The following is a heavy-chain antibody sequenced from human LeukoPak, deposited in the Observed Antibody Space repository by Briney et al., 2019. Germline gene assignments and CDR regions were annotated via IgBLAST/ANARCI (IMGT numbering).Heavy chain of an antibody. CDR3: AKDSKPSYSSSWNYFDS. CDR2: INSDGSST. J-gene: IGHJ4*02. V-gene: IGHV3-43D*03. Sequence: PGGSLRLSCAVSGFTFDDYAMHWVRQAPGKGLEWVSLINSDGSSTNYADSVEGRFTISRDNSKNSLYLQMNSLRTEDTALYYCAKDSKPSYSSSWNYFDSWGQGTLVTVSS. D-gene: IGHD6-13*01. CDR1: GFTFDDYA.